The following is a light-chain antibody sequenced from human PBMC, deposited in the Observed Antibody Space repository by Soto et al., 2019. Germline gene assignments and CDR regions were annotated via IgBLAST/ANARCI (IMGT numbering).Light chain of an antibody. V-gene: IGKV1-5*03. CDR3: QQYNSYPLA. CDR2: KAS. CDR1: QSISSW. Sequence: DIQMTQSPSTLSASVGHRVTITCRARQSISSWLAGHQQKPGKAPNLLIYKASSLESGVPPGFSGRGSGTEFTLTISSLQPDDVATYYCQQYNSYPLAFGGGTKVEIK. J-gene: IGKJ4*02.